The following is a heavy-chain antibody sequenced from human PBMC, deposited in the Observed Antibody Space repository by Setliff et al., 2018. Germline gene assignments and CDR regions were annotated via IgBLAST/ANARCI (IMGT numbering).Heavy chain of an antibody. CDR3: ARSPSSGAYWNPRPFYSDY. CDR2: VHPDGST. J-gene: IGHJ4*02. Sequence: SETLSLTCTVSGGSLSADYYWSWIRQPAGKGLEWIGHVHPDGSTNYNPSLYSRVTISLDTSKNHFSLKLDSVTAADTALYYCARSPSSGAYWNPRPFYSDYWARGTLVTVSS. D-gene: IGHD1-26*01. CDR1: GGSLSADYY. V-gene: IGHV4-61*09.